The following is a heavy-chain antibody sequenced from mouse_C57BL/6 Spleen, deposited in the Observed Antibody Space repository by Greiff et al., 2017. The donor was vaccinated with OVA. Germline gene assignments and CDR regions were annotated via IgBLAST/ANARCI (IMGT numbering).Heavy chain of an antibody. CDR2: IYPGSGST. CDR1: GYTFTSYW. CDR3: ARGPTVVAEDWYFDV. J-gene: IGHJ1*03. Sequence: QVQLQQPGAELVKPGASVKMSCKASGYTFTSYWITWVKQRPGQGLEWIGDIYPGSGSTNYNEKFKSKATLTVDTSSSTAYMQLSSLTSEDSAVYYCARGPTVVAEDWYFDVWGTGTTVTVSS. D-gene: IGHD1-1*01. V-gene: IGHV1-55*01.